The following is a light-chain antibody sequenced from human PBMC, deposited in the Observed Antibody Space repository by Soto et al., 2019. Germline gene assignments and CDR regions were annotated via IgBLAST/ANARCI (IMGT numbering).Light chain of an antibody. CDR3: QQSYITPLT. CDR2: GAS. V-gene: IGKV3-20*01. J-gene: IGKJ4*01. CDR1: QSVSSSY. Sequence: EIVLTQSPGTLSLSPGERATLSCRASQSVSSSYLAWYQQKPGQAPRLLIYGASSRATGIPDRFSGSWSGTDFSLTINSLQPEDFATYYCQQSYITPLTFGGGTKAEI.